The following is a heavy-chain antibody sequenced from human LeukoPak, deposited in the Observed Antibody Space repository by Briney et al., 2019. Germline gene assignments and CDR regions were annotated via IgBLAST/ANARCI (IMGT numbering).Heavy chain of an antibody. J-gene: IGHJ4*02. CDR3: ARVLRYFDWLAYPPPLFDY. D-gene: IGHD3-9*01. Sequence: SETLSLTCTVSGGSISSSSYYWGWIRQPPGKGLEWIGYIYYSGSTNYNPSLKSRVTISVDTSKNQFSLKLSSVTAADTAVYYCARVLRYFDWLAYPPPLFDYWGQGTLVTVSS. CDR1: GGSISSSSYY. CDR2: IYYSGST. V-gene: IGHV4-61*05.